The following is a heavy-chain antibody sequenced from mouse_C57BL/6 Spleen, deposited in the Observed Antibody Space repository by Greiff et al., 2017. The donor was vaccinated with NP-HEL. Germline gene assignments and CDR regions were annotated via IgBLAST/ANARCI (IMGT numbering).Heavy chain of an antibody. CDR1: GFNIKDDY. CDR3: TTPYYYGSSYWFAY. Sequence: EVQLQQSGAELVRPGASVKLSCTASGFNIKDDYMHWVKQRPEQGLEWIGWIDPENGDTEYASKFQGKATITADTSSNTAYLQLSSLTSEDTAVYYWTTPYYYGSSYWFAYWGQGTLVTVSA. J-gene: IGHJ3*01. CDR2: IDPENGDT. V-gene: IGHV14-4*01. D-gene: IGHD1-1*01.